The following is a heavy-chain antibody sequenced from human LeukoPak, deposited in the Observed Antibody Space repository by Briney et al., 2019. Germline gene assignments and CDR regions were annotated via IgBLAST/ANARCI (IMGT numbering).Heavy chain of an antibody. CDR3: ARGGYGSGTYYNY. J-gene: IGHJ4*02. V-gene: IGHV4-34*01. Sequence: KPSETLSLTCAVHGGSFSGYYWSWIRQPPGKGLEWNGEIHHRGSTNYNPSLKSRVTISVDTSKHQFSLKLSSVTAADTAVYYCARGGYGSGTYYNYWGQGTLVTVSS. CDR2: IHHRGST. D-gene: IGHD3-10*01. CDR1: GGSFSGYY.